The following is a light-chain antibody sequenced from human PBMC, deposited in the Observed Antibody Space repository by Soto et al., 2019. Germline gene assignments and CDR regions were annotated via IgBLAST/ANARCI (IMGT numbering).Light chain of an antibody. CDR3: QQSYSTTRT. V-gene: IGKV1-39*01. J-gene: IGKJ1*01. Sequence: DIQMTQSPSSLSASSGDRVTITCRASQSIRNYLNWYQQKVEKVPKLLIFAASSLQSGVPSRFNGSGSGTDFTLTIDNLQPEDFATYYCQQSYSTTRTFGQGTKVDI. CDR2: AAS. CDR1: QSIRNY.